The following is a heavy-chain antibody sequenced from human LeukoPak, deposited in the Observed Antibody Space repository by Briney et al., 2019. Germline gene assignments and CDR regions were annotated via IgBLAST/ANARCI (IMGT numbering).Heavy chain of an antibody. D-gene: IGHD6-19*01. J-gene: IGHJ4*02. CDR2: ISPSDSTI. CDR1: GFNLSSYE. CDR3: ARQSSGWSYFDC. V-gene: IGHV3-48*03. Sequence: GGSLRLSCAASGFNLSSYEMNWVRQTPGKGLKWVSYISPSDSTIYSADSVKGRFIISRDNAKNSLYLQMNSLRAEDTAVYSCARQSSGWSYFDCWGQGILVTVSS.